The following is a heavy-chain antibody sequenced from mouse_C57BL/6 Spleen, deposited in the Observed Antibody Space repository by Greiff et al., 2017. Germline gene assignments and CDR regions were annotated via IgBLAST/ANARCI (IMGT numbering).Heavy chain of an antibody. CDR1: GYTFTSYW. J-gene: IGHJ4*01. CDR3: ARGLPPYYAMDY. V-gene: IGHV1-50*01. Sequence: QVQLQQPGAELVKPGASVKLSCKASGYTFTSYWMQWVKPRPGQGLEWIGEIDPSDSYTNYNQKFKGKDTLTVDTSSSTAYMQLSSLTSEDFAGYYCARGLPPYYAMDYWGQGTSVTVSS. D-gene: IGHD2-2*01. CDR2: IDPSDSYT.